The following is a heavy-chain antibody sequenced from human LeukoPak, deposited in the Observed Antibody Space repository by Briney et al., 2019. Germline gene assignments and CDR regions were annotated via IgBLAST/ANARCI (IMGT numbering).Heavy chain of an antibody. CDR3: TKDPSDVVVADP. Sequence: GGSLRLSCAASGFSFSTYWMSWVRQAPGKGLEGVANIKQDGSEEVYVDSVRGRFTISRDNSKNTLYLQMNSLRAEDTAVYYCTKDPSDVVVADPWGQGTLVTVSS. D-gene: IGHD2-2*01. CDR2: IKQDGSEE. J-gene: IGHJ5*02. V-gene: IGHV3-7*01. CDR1: GFSFSTYW.